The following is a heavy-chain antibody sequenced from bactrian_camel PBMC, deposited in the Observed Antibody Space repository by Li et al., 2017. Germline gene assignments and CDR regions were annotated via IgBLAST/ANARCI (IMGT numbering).Heavy chain of an antibody. D-gene: IGHD6*01. CDR3: AADPIGCLLDDSVDWYLLNY. Sequence: QLVESGGGSVQTGGSLRLSCVASGYTDSPKCMAWFRQVPGKEHEWVATFYYAGSNTYYADSVKGRFTISRDNAKNTVYLQMSDLKPEATAMYYCAADPIGCLLDDSVDWYLLNYRGQGTQVTVS. CDR1: GYTDSPKC. V-gene: IGHV3S25*01. CDR2: FYYAGSNT. J-gene: IGHJ4*01.